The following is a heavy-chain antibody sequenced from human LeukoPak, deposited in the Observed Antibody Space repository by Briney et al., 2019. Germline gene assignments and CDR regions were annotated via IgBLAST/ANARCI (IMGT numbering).Heavy chain of an antibody. Sequence: PGGSLRLSCAASGFTFSTYGMHWVRQAPGKGLEWVAVIWYDGSNKYYADSVKGRFTISRDNSKNTLYLQMNSLKAEDTAVYSCARASGPFDYWGQGTLVTVSS. D-gene: IGHD3-10*01. CDR1: GFTFSTYG. J-gene: IGHJ4*02. CDR2: IWYDGSNK. V-gene: IGHV3-33*01. CDR3: ARASGPFDY.